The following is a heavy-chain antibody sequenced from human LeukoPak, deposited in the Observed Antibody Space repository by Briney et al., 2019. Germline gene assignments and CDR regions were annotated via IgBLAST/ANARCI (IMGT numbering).Heavy chain of an antibody. D-gene: IGHD1-26*01. CDR2: IYYSGST. CDR1: GGSVSSGSYY. V-gene: IGHV4-61*01. Sequence: SETLSLTCTVSGGSVSSGSYYWNWIRQPPGKGLEWIGYIYYSGSTNYNPSLKSGVTISVDTSKNQFSLKLSSVTAADTAAYYCARVNSGSYRNNWFDPWGQGTLVTVSS. CDR3: ARVNSGSYRNNWFDP. J-gene: IGHJ5*02.